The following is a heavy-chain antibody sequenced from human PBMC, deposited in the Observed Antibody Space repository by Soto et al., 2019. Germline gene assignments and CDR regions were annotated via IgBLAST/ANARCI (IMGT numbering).Heavy chain of an antibody. Sequence: EMQLLESGGDLVQPGGSLRLSCATSGFTFSDHAMHWVRQAPGEGLEWVSAISGSGGSTYYADSVKGRFTISRDNSKNTLYLQMNSLRAEDTAVYYCANKYDYGDYEDYWGQGTLVTVSS. CDR1: GFTFSDHA. J-gene: IGHJ4*02. V-gene: IGHV3-23*01. CDR2: ISGSGGST. CDR3: ANKYDYGDYEDY. D-gene: IGHD4-17*01.